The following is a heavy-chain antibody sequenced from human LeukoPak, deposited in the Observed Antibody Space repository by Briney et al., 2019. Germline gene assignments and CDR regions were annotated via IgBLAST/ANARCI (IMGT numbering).Heavy chain of an antibody. D-gene: IGHD6-25*01. CDR1: GDSVSAYY. CDR2: FYYSGNA. Sequence: SETLSLTCTVSGDSVSAYYWSWIRQPPGKGLEWIGFFYYSGNANYNPSLKSRVSISVDTAKNQLSLKLSSVTAADTAVYYCTRENAAFSPFGYWGQGTLVTV. CDR3: TRENAAFSPFGY. J-gene: IGHJ4*02. V-gene: IGHV4-59*02.